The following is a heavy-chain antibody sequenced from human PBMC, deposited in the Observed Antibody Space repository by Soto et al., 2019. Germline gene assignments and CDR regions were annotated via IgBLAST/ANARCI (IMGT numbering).Heavy chain of an antibody. CDR2: INTAGST. V-gene: IGHV3-23*01. J-gene: IGHJ1*01. D-gene: IGHD6-13*01. CDR1: GFTFSSYA. Sequence: GGSLRLSCAASGFTFSSYAMNWVRQAPGKGLEWVSLINTAGSTYYADSVKGRFTISRDNAKNSVYLQMNSLRAEDTAVYFCARGDHTNSFLFQHWGQGTLVTVSS. CDR3: ARGDHTNSFLFQH.